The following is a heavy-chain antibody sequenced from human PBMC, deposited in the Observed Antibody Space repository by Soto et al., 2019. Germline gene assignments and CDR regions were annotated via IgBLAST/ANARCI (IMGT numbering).Heavy chain of an antibody. CDR1: GFTFSSYW. Sequence: GGSLRLSCAASGFTFSSYWRHWIRQPPGKGLVWVSRIYSDGSATTYADSVKGRFTISRDNAKNILYLQMNSLSPDDTAVYYCARGNYGGFDYWGHGTLVTVSS. J-gene: IGHJ4*01. V-gene: IGHV3-74*01. D-gene: IGHD4-17*01. CDR3: ARGNYGGFDY. CDR2: IYSDGSAT.